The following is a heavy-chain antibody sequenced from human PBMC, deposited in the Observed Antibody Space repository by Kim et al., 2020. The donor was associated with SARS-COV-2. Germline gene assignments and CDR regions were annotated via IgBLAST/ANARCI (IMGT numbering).Heavy chain of an antibody. CDR3: ARLEYSSSSGVYYFNY. J-gene: IGHJ4*02. Sequence: SLKSRVTISVDTSKNQFSLKLSSVTAADTGVYYCARLEYSSSSGVYYFNYWGQGTLVTVSS. V-gene: IGHV4-4*09. D-gene: IGHD6-6*01.